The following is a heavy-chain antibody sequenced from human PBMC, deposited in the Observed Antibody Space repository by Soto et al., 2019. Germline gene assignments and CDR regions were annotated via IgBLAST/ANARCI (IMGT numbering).Heavy chain of an antibody. CDR2: ISSSSSYI. CDR3: ARDPESIAAAGSLDY. V-gene: IGHV3-21*01. CDR1: GVTFGGYI. D-gene: IGHD6-13*01. Sequence: VGSLILWCASAGVTFGGYIMSWVRQAQGKGLEWVSSISSSSSYIYYADAVKGRFTISRDNAKNSLYLQMNSLRAEDTAVYYCARDPESIAAAGSLDYWGQGTLVNVSA. J-gene: IGHJ4*02.